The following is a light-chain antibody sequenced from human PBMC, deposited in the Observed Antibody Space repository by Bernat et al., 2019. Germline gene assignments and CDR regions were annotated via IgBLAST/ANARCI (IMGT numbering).Light chain of an antibody. Sequence: EIVMTQSPGILSVSPGDTVTLSCRVSQSVSTNLAWYQQKSGHPPRLIIYGASTRATGIPARFSGSGSETDFTLTISSLQSEDFAVYFCHQYNDWPLFGQGTRLEIK. CDR3: HQYNDWPL. CDR1: QSVSTN. CDR2: GAS. J-gene: IGKJ5*01. V-gene: IGKV3-15*01.